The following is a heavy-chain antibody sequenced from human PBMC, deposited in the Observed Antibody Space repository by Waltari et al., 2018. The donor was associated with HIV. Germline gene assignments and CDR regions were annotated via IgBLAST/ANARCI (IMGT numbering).Heavy chain of an antibody. J-gene: IGHJ4*02. D-gene: IGHD5-18*01. CDR1: GFNFRSVA. CDR2: ISYDGSNK. V-gene: IGHV3-30-3*01. Sequence: QVQLVEYGGGVVQPGRSLRLSCAASGFNFRSVAIHWVRQAPGKGLEWVAVISYDGSNKYYADSVKGRFTISRDNSKNTLYLQMNSLRAEDTAVYYCARGGYGWLPDGYWGQGTLVTVSS. CDR3: ARGGYGWLPDGY.